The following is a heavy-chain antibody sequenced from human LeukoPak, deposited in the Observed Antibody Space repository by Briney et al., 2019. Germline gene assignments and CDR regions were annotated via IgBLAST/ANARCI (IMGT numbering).Heavy chain of an antibody. CDR3: AREKGSGSGWFGY. D-gene: IGHD6-19*01. J-gene: IGHJ5*01. V-gene: IGHV3-48*02. Sequence: SGGSLRLSCVASGLSFSIYSMNWVRQAPGKGLEWVSYISGIRNLTYYADSVKGRFTISRDNAKNSLYLRMDSLRDEDTAVYYCAREKGSGSGWFGYWGQGLLVTVSS. CDR1: GLSFSIYS. CDR2: ISGIRNLT.